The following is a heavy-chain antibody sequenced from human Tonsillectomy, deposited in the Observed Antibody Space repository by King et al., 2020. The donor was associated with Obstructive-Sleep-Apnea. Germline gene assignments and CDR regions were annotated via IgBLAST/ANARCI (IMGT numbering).Heavy chain of an antibody. J-gene: IGHJ5*02. D-gene: IGHD3-22*01. CDR3: ARDSSGYSP. CDR1: GFTFSSYS. V-gene: IGHV3-48*04. CDR2: ITSSSSTI. Sequence: QLVESGGGLVQPGGSLRLSCAASGFTFSSYSMNWVRQAPGKGLGWGSYITSSSSTIYYADSVKGRLTISRDNAKNSLYLQMNSLRVEDTAVYYCARDSSGYSPWGQGTLVTVSS.